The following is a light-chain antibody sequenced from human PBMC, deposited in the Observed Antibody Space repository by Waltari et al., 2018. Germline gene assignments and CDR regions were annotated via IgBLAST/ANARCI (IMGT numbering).Light chain of an antibody. CDR1: QSVTAN. V-gene: IGKV3-15*01. Sequence: VLTQFPDNLSVSPGERANLSCRASQSVTANLAWYQQKPGLPPRLLIYGASTRATGVPARFSGSGSGTEFTLIISSLQSEDFAVYYCQQYHQRPPWTFGQGTKVEIK. CDR2: GAS. J-gene: IGKJ1*01. CDR3: QQYHQRPPWT.